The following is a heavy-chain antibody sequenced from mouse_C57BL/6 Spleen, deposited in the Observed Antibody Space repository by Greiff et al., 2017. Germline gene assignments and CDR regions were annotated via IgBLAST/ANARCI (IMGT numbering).Heavy chain of an antibody. V-gene: IGHV14-4*01. Sequence: EVQLVESGAELVRPGASVKLSCTASGFNIKDDYMHWVKQRPEQGLEWIGWIDPENGDTEYASKFQGKATITADTSSNNAYLQLSSLTSEDTAVYYCATGLEGLDYWGQGTTLTVSS. CDR2: IDPENGDT. D-gene: IGHD3-3*01. CDR3: ATGLEGLDY. J-gene: IGHJ2*01. CDR1: GFNIKDDY.